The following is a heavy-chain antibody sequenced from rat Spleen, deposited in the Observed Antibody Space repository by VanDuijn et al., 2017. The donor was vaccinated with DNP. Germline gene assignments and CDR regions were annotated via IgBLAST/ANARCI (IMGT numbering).Heavy chain of an antibody. J-gene: IGHJ2*01. CDR2: INSAGSI. CDR1: GYSITSCCR. Sequence: VQLQESGPGLVEPSQSLSLTCSVTGYSITSCCRWTWIRKFPGHKLEWMGYINSAGSIEYNPSLKGRISITSDTSKNQFFLQLNSVTTEDTATYYCTTDFERGYWGQGVMVTVSS. D-gene: IGHD1-10*01. CDR3: TTDFERGY. V-gene: IGHV3-3*01.